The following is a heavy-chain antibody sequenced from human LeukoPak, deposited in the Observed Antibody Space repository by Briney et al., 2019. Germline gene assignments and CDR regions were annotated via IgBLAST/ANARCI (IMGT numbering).Heavy chain of an antibody. V-gene: IGHV3-30*18. Sequence: GGSLRLSCAASGFAFSSYGMHWVRQAPGKGLEWVAVISYDGSNKYYADSVKGRFTISRDNSKNTLYLQMNSLRAEDTAVYYCAKLALTSAYYDYVWWSYRHLDYWGQGTLVTVSS. D-gene: IGHD3-16*02. CDR1: GFAFSSYG. J-gene: IGHJ4*02. CDR2: ISYDGSNK. CDR3: AKLALTSAYYDYVWWSYRHLDY.